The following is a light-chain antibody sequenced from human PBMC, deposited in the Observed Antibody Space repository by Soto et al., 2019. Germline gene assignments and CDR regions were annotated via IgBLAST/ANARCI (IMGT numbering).Light chain of an antibody. CDR3: QQRSDWPPRLT. Sequence: EIVLTQSPATLSLATGESATLSCRASQTINNYLAWYQQKPGQAPRLLVYDASYRAIGIPARFSGSGSGTDFTLTISSLEPEDFAVYYCQQRSDWPPRLTFGGGTKVEIK. V-gene: IGKV3-11*01. CDR1: QTINNY. J-gene: IGKJ4*01. CDR2: DAS.